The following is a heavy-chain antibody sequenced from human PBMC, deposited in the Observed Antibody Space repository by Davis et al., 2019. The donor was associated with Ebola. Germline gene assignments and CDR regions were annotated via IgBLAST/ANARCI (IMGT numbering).Heavy chain of an antibody. V-gene: IGHV4-59*01. J-gene: IGHJ6*02. CDR1: GFTFSSYS. CDR3: ARDPLIAAGDYYYYYGMDV. CDR2: IYYSGST. Sequence: GSLRLSCAASGFTFSSYSMNWVRQPPGKGLEWIGYIYYSGSTNYNPSLKSRVTISVDTSKNQFSLKLSSVTAADTAVYYCARDPLIAAGDYYYYYGMDVWGQGTTVTVSS. D-gene: IGHD6-13*01.